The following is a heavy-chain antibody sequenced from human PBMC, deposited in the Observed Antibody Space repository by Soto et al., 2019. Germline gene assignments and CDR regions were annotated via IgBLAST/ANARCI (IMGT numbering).Heavy chain of an antibody. CDR1: GGTFSSYA. J-gene: IGHJ6*02. CDR3: ARGGGCLYGMDV. Sequence: QVQLVQSGAEVKKPGSSVTVSCKASGGTFSSYAISWVRQAPGQGLEWRGGIIPIFGTATYAQAFQGRVTITADESTSTGYMELSSLRSEDTAVYYCARGGGCLYGMDVWGQGTTVTVSS. V-gene: IGHV1-69*01. D-gene: IGHD3-16*01. CDR2: IIPIFGTA.